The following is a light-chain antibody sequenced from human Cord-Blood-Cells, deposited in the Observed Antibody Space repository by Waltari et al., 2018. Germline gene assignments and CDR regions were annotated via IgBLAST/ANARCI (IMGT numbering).Light chain of an antibody. Sequence: SYVLTQPPSVSVAPGKTARITCGGNNIGSKSVHWYQQKPGQAPVLVVYDDSDRPSGIPEGFAGSNAGNTATLTISRVEAGDEVDYYCQVWDSSSDHRVFGGGTKLTVL. CDR1: NIGSKS. J-gene: IGLJ3*02. V-gene: IGLV3-21*03. CDR2: DDS. CDR3: QVWDSSSDHRV.